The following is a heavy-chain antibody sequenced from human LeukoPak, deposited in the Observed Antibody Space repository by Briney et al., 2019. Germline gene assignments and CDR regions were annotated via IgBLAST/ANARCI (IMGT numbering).Heavy chain of an antibody. CDR1: GGSFSGYY. CDR2: INHSGST. CDR3: ARGYYDFGY. Sequence: KPSETLSLTCAVYGGSFSGYYWSWIRQPPGKGLEWIGEINHSGSTNYNPSLKSRVTISVDTSKNQFSLKLSSVTAADTAVYYCARGYYDFGYWGQGTLVTVSS. V-gene: IGHV4-34*01. J-gene: IGHJ4*02. D-gene: IGHD1-26*01.